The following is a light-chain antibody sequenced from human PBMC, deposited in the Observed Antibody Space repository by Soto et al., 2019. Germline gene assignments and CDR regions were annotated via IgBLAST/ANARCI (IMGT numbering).Light chain of an antibody. CDR1: TSDIAGYNY. CDR2: EVT. CDR3: NSYTSASFYV. J-gene: IGLJ1*01. Sequence: SALAQPASVSGSPGQSITISCTGTTSDIAGYNYVSWYQQHPGKAPKLLIYEVTSRASGVSHRFSGSKSGNTASLTISGLQAEDEAEYYCNSYTSASFYVFGTGTRSPS. V-gene: IGLV2-14*01.